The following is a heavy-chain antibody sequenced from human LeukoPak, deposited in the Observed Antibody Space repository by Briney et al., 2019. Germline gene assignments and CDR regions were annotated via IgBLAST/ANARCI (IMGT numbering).Heavy chain of an antibody. CDR1: GGSISNYY. J-gene: IGHJ5*02. V-gene: IGHV4-34*01. D-gene: IGHD6-13*01. CDR3: ARDDSSSFDNWFDP. Sequence: PSETLSLTCTVSGGSISNYYWSWIRQPAGKGLEWIGEINHSGSTNYNPSLKSRVTISVDTSKNQFSLKLSSVTAADTAVYYCARDDSSSFDNWFDPWGQGTLVTVSS. CDR2: INHSGST.